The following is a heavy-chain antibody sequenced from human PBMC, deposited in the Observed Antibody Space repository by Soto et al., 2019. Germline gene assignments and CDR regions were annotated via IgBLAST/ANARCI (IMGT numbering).Heavy chain of an antibody. CDR2: INHRGSV. D-gene: IGHD1-1*01. J-gene: IGHJ6*02. Sequence: SETLSLTCTVTGGSMTSGDQYWTWIRHRPGEGLGWFGYINHRGSVYYNPSLKSRVSMSVDTSKNQFSLNLSSVTAADTAVYYCARELPQRQGRNMDVWGQGTTVTVSS. CDR3: ARELPQRQGRNMDV. V-gene: IGHV4-31*03. CDR1: GGSMTSGDQY.